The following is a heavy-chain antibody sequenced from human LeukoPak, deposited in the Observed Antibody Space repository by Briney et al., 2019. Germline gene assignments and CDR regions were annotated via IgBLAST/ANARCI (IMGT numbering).Heavy chain of an antibody. V-gene: IGHV4-34*01. Sequence: SETLSLTCAVSGGSFSGYYWSWIRQPPGKGLEWIGEINHSGSTNYNPSLKSRVTISVDTSKNQFSLKLSSVTAADTAVYYCARMVSFDYWGQGTLVTVSS. CDR2: INHSGST. CDR3: ARMVSFDY. J-gene: IGHJ4*02. CDR1: GGSFSGYY. D-gene: IGHD5-18*01.